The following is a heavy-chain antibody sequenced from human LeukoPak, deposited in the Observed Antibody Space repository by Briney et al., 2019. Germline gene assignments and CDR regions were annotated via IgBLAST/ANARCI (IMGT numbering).Heavy chain of an antibody. CDR3: AKDEKRGGGPATY. D-gene: IGHD1-1*01. Sequence: GGSLRLSCAASGFTFSSYSMNWVRQAPGKGLEWVSYISSSSSTIYYADSVKGRFTISRDNSKNTLYLQMNSLRAEDTAVYYCAKDEKRGGGPATYWGQGTLVTVSS. CDR1: GFTFSSYS. J-gene: IGHJ4*02. V-gene: IGHV3-48*01. CDR2: ISSSSSTI.